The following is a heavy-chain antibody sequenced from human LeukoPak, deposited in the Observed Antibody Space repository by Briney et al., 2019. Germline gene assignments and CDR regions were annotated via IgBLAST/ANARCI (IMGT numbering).Heavy chain of an antibody. V-gene: IGHV3-7*01. D-gene: IGHD3-16*01. Sequence: GGSLRLSCAASGFPFSTYWMNWVRQAPGKGLEWVANIKPDGSQKYYVDSVRGRFTISRDNAKNSLHLQMNSLRAEDTAAYYCAGGWGHDYWGQGTLVTVSS. CDR2: IKPDGSQK. CDR3: AGGWGHDY. CDR1: GFPFSTYW. J-gene: IGHJ4*02.